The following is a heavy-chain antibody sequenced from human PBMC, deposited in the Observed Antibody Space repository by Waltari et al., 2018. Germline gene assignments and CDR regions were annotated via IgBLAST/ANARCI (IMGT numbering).Heavy chain of an antibody. CDR2: IGTNNGNT. CDR3: ARVGGRGYFDD. CDR1: GYTFTSHG. J-gene: IGHJ4*02. Sequence: QAQLVQSGAEVKKPGASVKVSCKASGYTFTSHGLFWVRQAPGHGPEWMGWIGTNNGNTNDARKVEGRVTMATDTSASTAYMDLGSLRSDDTAVYYGARVGGRGYFDDWGQGTLVTVTA. V-gene: IGHV1-18*01.